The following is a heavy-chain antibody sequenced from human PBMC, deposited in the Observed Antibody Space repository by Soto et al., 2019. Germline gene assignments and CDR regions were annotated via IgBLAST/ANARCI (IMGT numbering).Heavy chain of an antibody. CDR1: GGTFSSYT. V-gene: IGHV1-69*02. CDR2: IIPILGIA. Sequence: QVQLVQSGAEVKKPGSSVKVSCKASGGTFSSYTISWVRQAPGQGLEWMGRIIPILGIANYAQKFQGRVTITADKSTSTAYMELSSLRSEDTAVYYCARVTAALGGAFDIWGQGTMVTVSS. CDR3: ARVTAALGGAFDI. D-gene: IGHD2-21*02. J-gene: IGHJ3*02.